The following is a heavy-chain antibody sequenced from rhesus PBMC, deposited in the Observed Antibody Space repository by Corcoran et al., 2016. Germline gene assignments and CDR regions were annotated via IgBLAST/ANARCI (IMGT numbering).Heavy chain of an antibody. Sequence: DVQLVEFGGGLVMPGGSLRFSWVSSCSPFGSYEMPSVRQAPGKGLEWVTVISESGVTTYYADSVKGRFTISRDNAKNSLFLQMNSLRAEDTAVYYCTVLFDVWGPGVLVTVSS. D-gene: IGHD6-13*01. V-gene: IGHV3-100*02. CDR2: ISESGVTT. J-gene: IGHJ5-1*01. CDR3: TVLFDV. CDR1: CSPFGSYE.